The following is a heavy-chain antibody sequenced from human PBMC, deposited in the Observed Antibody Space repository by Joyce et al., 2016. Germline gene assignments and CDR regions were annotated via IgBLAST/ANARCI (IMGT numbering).Heavy chain of an antibody. D-gene: IGHD4-11*01. V-gene: IGHV1-2*02. CDR2: INPKSGGT. Sequence: QVQLVQSGPEMKKPGASVTVSCKASGYTFTDYNIHWVRQAPGQGLEWMAWINPKSGGTKYAENFQGRVTMTRDTSISTAYMELRRLRSDDTAVYYCAKVDPQSLAFDFWGQEPRSPFPQ. CDR1: GYTFTDYN. J-gene: IGHJ4*01. CDR3: AKVDPQSLAFDF.